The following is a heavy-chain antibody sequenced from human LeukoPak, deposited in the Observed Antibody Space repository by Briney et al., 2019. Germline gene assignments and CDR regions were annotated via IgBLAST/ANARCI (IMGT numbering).Heavy chain of an antibody. J-gene: IGHJ4*02. CDR1: GGSFSGYY. CDR3: ARVSSGLLLYEIN. V-gene: IGHV4-34*01. D-gene: IGHD3-16*01. CDR2: INHSGST. Sequence: SETLSLTCAVYGGSFSGYYWSWIRQPPGKGLEWIGEINHSGSTNYNPSLKSRVTISVDKSKNQFSLKLSSVTAADTAVYYCARVSSGLLLYEINWGQGTLVTVSS.